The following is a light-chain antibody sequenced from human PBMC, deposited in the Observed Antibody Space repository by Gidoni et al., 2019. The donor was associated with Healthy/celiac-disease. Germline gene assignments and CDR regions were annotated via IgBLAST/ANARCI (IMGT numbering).Light chain of an antibody. V-gene: IGKV3-15*01. Sequence: EIVMTQSQATLSVSPGERATLSCRASQSVSSNLAWYQQKPGQAPRRLIYGASPRATGIPARFSGSGSGTEFTLTISSLQSEDFAVYYCQQYNNWPQTFGQGTKVEIK. CDR3: QQYNNWPQT. CDR2: GAS. J-gene: IGKJ1*01. CDR1: QSVSSN.